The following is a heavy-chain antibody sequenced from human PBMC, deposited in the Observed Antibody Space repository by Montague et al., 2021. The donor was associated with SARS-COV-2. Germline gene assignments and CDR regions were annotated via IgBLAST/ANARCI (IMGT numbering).Heavy chain of an antibody. J-gene: IGHJ6*02. D-gene: IGHD5-24*01. CDR3: ARDYKPVGRDGYNYDYYYGMDV. CDR1: GFTFSSYE. V-gene: IGHV3-7*01. Sequence: SLRLSCAASGFTFSSYEMNWVRQAPGKGLEWAANIKQDGSEQYYVASVKGRFTISRDNAKNSLYLQMNSLRAEDTAVYYCARDYKPVGRDGYNYDYYYGMDVWGQGTTVTVSS. CDR2: IKQDGSEQ.